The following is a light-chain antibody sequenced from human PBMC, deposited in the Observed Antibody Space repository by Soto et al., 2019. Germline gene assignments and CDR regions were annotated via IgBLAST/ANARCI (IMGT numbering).Light chain of an antibody. J-gene: IGLJ1*01. CDR3: QSYDRSSLYV. CDR2: GDN. CDR1: SGSVASNY. Sequence: NFMLPQPHSVSESPGKTVTISCTGSSGSVASNYVHWYQRRPGSAPTIVIYGDNQRPSGVPDRFSGSIDSSSNSASRTISRLKTEDESDYFCQSYDRSSLYVFGTGTKLTVL. V-gene: IGLV6-57*02.